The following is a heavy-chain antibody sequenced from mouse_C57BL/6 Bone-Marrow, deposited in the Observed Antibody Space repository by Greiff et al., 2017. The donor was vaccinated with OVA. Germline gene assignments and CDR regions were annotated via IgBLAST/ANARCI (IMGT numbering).Heavy chain of an antibody. CDR1: GFNFTDYY. CDR2: IDPENGDT. CDR3: FSTTVVVDC. V-gene: IGHV14-4*01. Sequence: EVQLQQSGAELVRPGASVKLSCTASGFNFTDYYMHWVKQRPEQGLEWIGWIDPENGDTEYASKFKGKATITADTSSNTAYLQLSSLTSEDTAVYYSFSTTVVVDCWGQGTTLTVSS. J-gene: IGHJ2*01. D-gene: IGHD1-1*01.